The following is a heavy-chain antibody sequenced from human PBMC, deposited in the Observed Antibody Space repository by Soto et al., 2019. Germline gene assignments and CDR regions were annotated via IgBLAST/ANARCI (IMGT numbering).Heavy chain of an antibody. CDR3: AKAREFTMVRGVIPDY. Sequence: EVQLVESGGGLVQPGRSLRLSCAASGFTFDDYAMHWVRQAPGKGLEWVSGISWNSGSIGYADSVKGRFTISRDNAKNALYLQMNSLRAEDTAFYYCAKAREFTMVRGVIPDYWGQGTLVTVSS. V-gene: IGHV3-9*01. J-gene: IGHJ4*02. CDR1: GFTFDDYA. D-gene: IGHD3-10*01. CDR2: ISWNSGSI.